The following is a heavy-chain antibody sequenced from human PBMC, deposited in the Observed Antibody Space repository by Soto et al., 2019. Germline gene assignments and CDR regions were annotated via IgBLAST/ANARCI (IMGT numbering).Heavy chain of an antibody. J-gene: IGHJ4*02. D-gene: IGHD5-18*01. Sequence: PGESLKISCGGSGYSFTSYWIGWVRQMPGKGLEWMGIIYPGDSDTRYSPSFQGQVTISADKSISTAYLQWSSLKASDTAMYYCARSLAMVTGVVAYWGQGTLVTVSS. V-gene: IGHV5-51*01. CDR2: IYPGDSDT. CDR1: GYSFTSYW. CDR3: ARSLAMVTGVVAY.